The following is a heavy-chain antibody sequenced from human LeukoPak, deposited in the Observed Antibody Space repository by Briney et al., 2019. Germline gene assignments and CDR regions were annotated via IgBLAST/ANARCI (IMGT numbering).Heavy chain of an antibody. CDR2: IRYDGSNK. J-gene: IGHJ4*02. Sequence: GGSLRLSCAASGFTFSSYGMHWVRQAPGKGLEWVAFIRYDGSNKYYTDSVKGRFTISRDNSKNTLYLQMNSLRAEDTAVYYCAKDLRPGYRSIQFDYWGQGALVTVSS. D-gene: IGHD5-24*01. CDR1: GFTFSSYG. V-gene: IGHV3-30*02. CDR3: AKDLRPGYRSIQFDY.